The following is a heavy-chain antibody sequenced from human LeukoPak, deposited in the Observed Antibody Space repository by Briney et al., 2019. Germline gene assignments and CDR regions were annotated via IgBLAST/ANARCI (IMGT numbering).Heavy chain of an antibody. CDR2: ISSRGRTI. V-gene: IGHV3-48*03. Sequence: GGSLRLSCAASGFTFSSYEMNWVRQAPGRGLEWVTYISSRGRTIYYADYVKGRFTVSRDNGTNSLYLQMNNPRAERTALSYCGRGIVGGRGYSLDYLGQGTLVTVSS. J-gene: IGHJ4*02. CDR1: GFTFSSYE. CDR3: GRGIVGGRGYSLDY. D-gene: IGHD5-18*01.